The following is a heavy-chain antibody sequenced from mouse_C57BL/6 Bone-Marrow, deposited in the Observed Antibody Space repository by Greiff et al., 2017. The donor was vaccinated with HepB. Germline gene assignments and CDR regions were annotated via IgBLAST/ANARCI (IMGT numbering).Heavy chain of an antibody. CDR3: ARDYYGSSYVPYYYAMDY. Sequence: QVQLQQPGAELVKPGASVKMSCKASGYTFTSYWMTWVKQRPGQGLEWIGDIYPGSGSTNYNEKFKSKATLTVDTSSSTAYMQLSSLTSEDSAVYYCARDYYGSSYVPYYYAMDYWGQGTSVTVSS. D-gene: IGHD1-1*01. V-gene: IGHV1-55*01. J-gene: IGHJ4*01. CDR2: IYPGSGST. CDR1: GYTFTSYW.